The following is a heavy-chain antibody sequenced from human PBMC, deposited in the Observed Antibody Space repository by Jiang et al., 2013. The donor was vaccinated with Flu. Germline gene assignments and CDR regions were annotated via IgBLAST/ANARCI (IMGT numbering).Heavy chain of an antibody. Sequence: GAEVKKPGASVKVSCKASGYTFTSYGISWVRQAPGQGLEWMGWISAYNGNTNYAQKLQGRVTMTTDTSTSTAYMELRSLRSDDTAVYYCARSQRVVHDSSGYTMDVWGQGTTVTVSS. CDR3: ARSQRVVHDSSGYTMDV. J-gene: IGHJ6*02. V-gene: IGHV1-18*04. D-gene: IGHD3-22*01. CDR1: GYTFTSYG. CDR2: ISAYNGNT.